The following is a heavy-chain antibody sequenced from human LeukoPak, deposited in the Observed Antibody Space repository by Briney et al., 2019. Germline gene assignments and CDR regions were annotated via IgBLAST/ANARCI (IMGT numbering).Heavy chain of an antibody. J-gene: IGHJ1*01. V-gene: IGHV3-30*02. D-gene: IGHD3-3*01. CDR1: GFTFSSYG. Sequence: GGSLRLSCAASGFTFSSYGMHWVRQAPGKGLEWVAFIRYDGSNKYYADSVKGRFTISRDNSKNTLYLQMNSLRAEDTAVYYCAKDQNDPPNYDFWSGYYLRYFQHWGQGTLVTVSS. CDR3: AKDQNDPPNYDFWSGYYLRYFQH. CDR2: IRYDGSNK.